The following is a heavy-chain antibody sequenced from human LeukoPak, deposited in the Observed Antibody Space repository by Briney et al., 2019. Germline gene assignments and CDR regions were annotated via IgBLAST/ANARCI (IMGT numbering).Heavy chain of an antibody. D-gene: IGHD6-13*01. V-gene: IGHV3-30*18. Sequence: PGGSLRLSCAASGFTFSSYGMHWVRQAPGKGLEWVAVISYDGSNKYYADSVKGRFTISRDNSKNTLYLQMNSLRAEDTAVYYCAKIAAAVLFDYWGQGTLVTVSS. CDR2: ISYDGSNK. J-gene: IGHJ4*02. CDR3: AKIAAAVLFDY. CDR1: GFTFSSYG.